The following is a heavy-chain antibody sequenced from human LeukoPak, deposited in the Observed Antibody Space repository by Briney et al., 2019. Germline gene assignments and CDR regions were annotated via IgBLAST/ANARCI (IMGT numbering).Heavy chain of an antibody. CDR3: AREILDSSGSVDY. V-gene: IGHV4-59*12. J-gene: IGHJ4*02. D-gene: IGHD3-22*01. CDR2: IYYSGST. CDR1: GGSISSYY. Sequence: SETLSLTCTVSGGSISSYYWSWIRQPPGKGLEWIGYIYYSGSTNYNPSLKSRVTISVDTSKNQFSLKLSSVTAADTAVYYCAREILDSSGSVDYWGQGTLVIVSS.